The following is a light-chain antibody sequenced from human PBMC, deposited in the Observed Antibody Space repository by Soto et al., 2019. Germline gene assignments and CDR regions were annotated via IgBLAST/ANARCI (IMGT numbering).Light chain of an antibody. CDR2: AAS. CDR3: QQHGSWPWT. J-gene: IGKJ1*01. CDR1: QRVSSSY. V-gene: IGKV3-20*01. Sequence: IMFTPSPNALSFIPGERATHCLRASQRVSSSYLAWYQQKPGQAPRLLIYAASSRATGIPDRFSGSGSGTDFTLTISRLEPEDFAVYYCQQHGSWPWTFAQATKVDIK.